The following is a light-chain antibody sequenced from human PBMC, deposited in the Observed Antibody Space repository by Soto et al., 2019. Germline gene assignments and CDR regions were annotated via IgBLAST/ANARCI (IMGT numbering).Light chain of an antibody. Sequence: DIQMTQSPSTLSASVGDRVSITCRASQDIDRWLAWYQQKSGKAPKLLISKASTLESGVPSRFSGSGSGTEFTLTISSLQPDDFATYYCQHYNSYSEAFGQGTKVELK. V-gene: IGKV1-5*03. CDR1: QDIDRW. CDR2: KAS. CDR3: QHYNSYSEA. J-gene: IGKJ1*01.